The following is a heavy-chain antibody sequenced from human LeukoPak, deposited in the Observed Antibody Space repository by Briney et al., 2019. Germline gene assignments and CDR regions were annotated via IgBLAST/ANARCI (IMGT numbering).Heavy chain of an antibody. CDR2: IRSKAYGETA. CDR1: GFTFGDYA. Sequence: GGSLRLSCTASGFTFGDYAMSWIRQAPGKGLEWVGFIRSKAYGETADYAASVKGRFTISRDDSKAIAYLQMNSLKTEDTVVYHCTRDRGAYNLYDYWGQGTLVTVPS. CDR3: TRDRGAYNLYDY. D-gene: IGHD1-1*01. V-gene: IGHV3-49*03. J-gene: IGHJ4*02.